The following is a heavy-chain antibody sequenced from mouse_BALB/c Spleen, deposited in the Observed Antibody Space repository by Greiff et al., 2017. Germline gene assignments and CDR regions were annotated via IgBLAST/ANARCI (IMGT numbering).Heavy chain of an antibody. Sequence: EESGPGLVKPSQSLSLTCSVTGYSITSGYYWNWIRQFPGNKLEWMGYISYDGSNNYNPSLKNRISITRDTSKNQFFLKLNSVTTEDTATYYCARVDYRYDAGFDYWGQGTTLTGSS. V-gene: IGHV3-6*02. CDR1: GYSITSGYY. D-gene: IGHD2-14*01. CDR3: ARVDYRYDAGFDY. J-gene: IGHJ2*01. CDR2: ISYDGSN.